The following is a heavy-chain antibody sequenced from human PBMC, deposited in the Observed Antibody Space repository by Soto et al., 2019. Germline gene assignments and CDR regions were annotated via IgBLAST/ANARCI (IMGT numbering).Heavy chain of an antibody. V-gene: IGHV3-21*01. CDR1: GFTFSSYS. J-gene: IGHJ4*02. CDR3: ARGPLTRWKFDY. D-gene: IGHD4-17*01. Sequence: EVQLVESGGGLVKPGGSLRLSCAASGFTFSSYSMNWVRQAPGKGLEWVSSISSSSSYIYYADSVKGRFTISRDNAKNSLYLQMNSLRAEDTGVYYCARGPLTRWKFDYWGQGTLVTVSS. CDR2: ISSSSSYI.